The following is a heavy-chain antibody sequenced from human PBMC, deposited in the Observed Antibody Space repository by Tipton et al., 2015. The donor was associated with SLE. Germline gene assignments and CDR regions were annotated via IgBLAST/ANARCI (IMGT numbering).Heavy chain of an antibody. J-gene: IGHJ5*02. D-gene: IGHD3-10*01. V-gene: IGHV4-34*01. CDR1: GGSFSGYY. Sequence: TLSLTCAVYGGSFSGYYWSWSRQPPGKGLEWIGEINHSGSTNYNPSLKSRVTISVDTSKNQFSLKLTYVTAADTAVYYCVRGGGSSSGRWFDPWGQGTLVNVSS. CDR3: VRGGGSSSGRWFDP. CDR2: INHSGST.